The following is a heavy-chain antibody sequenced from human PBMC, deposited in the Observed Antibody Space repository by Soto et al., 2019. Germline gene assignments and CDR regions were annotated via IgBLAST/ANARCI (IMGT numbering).Heavy chain of an antibody. CDR1: GGSISSSSYY. CDR3: ARGKRAARLGYYYYYMDV. D-gene: IGHD6-6*01. J-gene: IGHJ6*03. CDR2: IYYSGST. Sequence: PSETQSLTCPVSGGSISSSSYYWGWIRQPPGKGLEWIGSIYYSGSTNYNPSLKSRVTISVDTSKNQFSLKLSSVTAADTAVYYCARGKRAARLGYYYYYMDVWGKGTTVTVSS. V-gene: IGHV4-39*07.